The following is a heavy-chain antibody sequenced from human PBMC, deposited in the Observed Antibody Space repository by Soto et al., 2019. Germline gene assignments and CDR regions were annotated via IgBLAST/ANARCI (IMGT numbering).Heavy chain of an antibody. CDR1: GGSFSGYY. D-gene: IGHD2-15*01. V-gene: IGHV4-34*01. J-gene: IGHJ4*02. CDR2: INHSGRT. Sequence: QVQLQQWGAGLLKPSETLSLPCAGYGGSFSGYYWSWIRQPPGKGLEWIGEINHSGRTNYNPSLNSRVTISVDTSKNQFSLKLSSVTAADTAVYYCASGGGSFDYWGQGTLVTVSS. CDR3: ASGGGSFDY.